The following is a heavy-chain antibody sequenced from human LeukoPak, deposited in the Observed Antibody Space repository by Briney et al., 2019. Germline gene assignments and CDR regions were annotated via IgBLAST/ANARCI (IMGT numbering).Heavy chain of an antibody. Sequence: GGSLRLSCAASGFTFSSYWMSWVRQAPGKGLEWVANIKQDGSEKYYVDSVKGRFTISRDNSKNTLYLQMNSLRAEDTAVYYCARGEPPLRYFDWLSIDYWGQGTLVTVSS. CDR1: GFTFSSYW. V-gene: IGHV3-7*01. D-gene: IGHD3-9*01. CDR3: ARGEPPLRYFDWLSIDY. J-gene: IGHJ4*02. CDR2: IKQDGSEK.